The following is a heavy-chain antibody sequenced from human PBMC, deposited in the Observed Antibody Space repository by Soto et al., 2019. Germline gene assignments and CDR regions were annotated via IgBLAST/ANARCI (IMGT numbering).Heavy chain of an antibody. CDR1: GFTFSSYT. V-gene: IGHV3-33*01. D-gene: IGHD6-13*01. CDR2: MWFDGSNT. CDR3: ARVSSRSPDY. Sequence: QVQLVESGGGVVQPGRSLRLSCATSGFTFSSYTMHWVRQAPGKGLEWVALMWFDGSNTYYADSVKGRFTISRDNSKNTMDLQMHSLRGEDTAVYYCARVSSRSPDYWGQGTLVTVSS. J-gene: IGHJ4*02.